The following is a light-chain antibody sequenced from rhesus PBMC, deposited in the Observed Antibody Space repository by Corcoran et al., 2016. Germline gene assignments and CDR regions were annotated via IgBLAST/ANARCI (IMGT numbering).Light chain of an antibody. CDR3: CSYTTSNTFI. CDR2: NVS. V-gene: IGLV2S7*01. CDR1: SSDIGGYDY. J-gene: IGLJ1*01. Sequence: QSAPTQPPSVSGSPGQSVTISCTGTSSDIGGYDYVSWYQQHPGKVPKLMIYNVSNRPSGVSDRFSGSKSGNTASLTISGLQAEDEADYYCCSYTTSNTFIFGDGTRLTVL.